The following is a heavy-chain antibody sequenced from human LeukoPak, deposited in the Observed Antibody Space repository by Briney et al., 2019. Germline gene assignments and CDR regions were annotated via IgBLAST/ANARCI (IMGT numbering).Heavy chain of an antibody. CDR1: GFTFTAYY. CDR3: VREGNELLSKNFDY. CDR2: INPHSGGT. J-gene: IGHJ4*02. Sequence: ASVKVSCKASGFTFTAYYIHWVRQAPGQGLEWMGYINPHSGGTSSPQKFQGRVTTTTDTSISAAYMELSSLISDDTAMYYCVREGNELLSKNFDYWGQGTLVTVSS. D-gene: IGHD2-21*02. V-gene: IGHV1-2*02.